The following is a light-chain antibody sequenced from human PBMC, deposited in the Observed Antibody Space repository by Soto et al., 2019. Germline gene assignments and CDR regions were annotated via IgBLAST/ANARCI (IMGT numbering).Light chain of an antibody. CDR1: QSVSSA. V-gene: IGKV3-15*01. CDR2: DAS. J-gene: IGKJ4*01. CDR3: QQYKNWYPLT. Sequence: DIVMTQSPSTLSVSPGETVTISCRASQSVSSAVAWYQHKPGQAPSLLILDASIRSTGVPGRFSGGGSGTEFTLTISSLQYEDFVVYYCQQYKNWYPLTFGGGTTVEIK.